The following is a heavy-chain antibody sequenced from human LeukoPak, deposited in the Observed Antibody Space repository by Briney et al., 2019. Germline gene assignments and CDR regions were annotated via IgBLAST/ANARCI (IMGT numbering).Heavy chain of an antibody. CDR2: IKQDGSEK. D-gene: IGHD2-2*01. Sequence: GGSLRLSCAASGFTFSSYWMSWVRQAPGKGLGWVANIKQDGSEKYYVDSVKGRFTISRDNAKNSLYLQMNSLRAEDTAVYYCARVTPKRYCSSTSCFNDYWGQGTLVTVSS. V-gene: IGHV3-7*01. J-gene: IGHJ4*02. CDR1: GFTFSSYW. CDR3: ARVTPKRYCSSTSCFNDY.